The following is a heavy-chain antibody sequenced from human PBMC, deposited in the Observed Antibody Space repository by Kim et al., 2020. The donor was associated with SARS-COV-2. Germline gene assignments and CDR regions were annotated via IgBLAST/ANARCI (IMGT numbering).Heavy chain of an antibody. CDR2: ISFSSSYM. V-gene: IGHV3-21*01. CDR1: GFTFNTFT. Sequence: GGSLRLSCAASGFTFNTFTMNWVRQAPGKGLEWVSSISFSSSYMSYADSVRGRFTISRDNANNSLYLQMNSLRAEDTAVYYCARDLVTIIRGIMGFWGQGTLVAVSS. CDR3: ARDLVTIIRGIMGF. D-gene: IGHD3-10*01. J-gene: IGHJ1*01.